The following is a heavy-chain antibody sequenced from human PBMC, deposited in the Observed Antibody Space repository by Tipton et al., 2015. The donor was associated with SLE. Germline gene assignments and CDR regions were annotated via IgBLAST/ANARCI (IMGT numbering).Heavy chain of an antibody. CDR3: ARNLGPEWMATKRGYFDL. CDR1: GGSISSYY. J-gene: IGHJ2*01. CDR2: MYYSGNT. Sequence: GLVKPSETLSLTCTVSGGSISSYYWSWIRQPPGKGLEWIGSMYYSGNTYYNPSLKTRVTISVDTSKNQFSLKLSSVTAADTAVYYCARNLGPEWMATKRGYFDLWGSGTLVSVSS. D-gene: IGHD5-24*01. V-gene: IGHV4-59*04.